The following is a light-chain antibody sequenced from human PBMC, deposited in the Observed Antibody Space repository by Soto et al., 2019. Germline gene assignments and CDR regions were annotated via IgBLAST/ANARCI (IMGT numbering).Light chain of an antibody. CDR2: GAS. CDR3: QQYNQWPLT. J-gene: IGKJ5*01. Sequence: EIVMTQSPATLSVSPGERATLSCRASQSVTIDLAWYQQKPGQAPSLLIFGASTRATGIPARFSGTGSGTEFTLTISSLQSEDFAVYYCQQYNQWPLTFGQGTRREIK. V-gene: IGKV3-15*01. CDR1: QSVTID.